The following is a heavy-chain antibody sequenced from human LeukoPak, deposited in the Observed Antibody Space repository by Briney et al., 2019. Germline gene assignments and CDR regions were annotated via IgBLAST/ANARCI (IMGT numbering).Heavy chain of an antibody. CDR1: GYTFTSYY. Sequence: ASVKVSCKASGYTFTSYYMHWVRQAPGQGLEWMGIINPSGGSTSYAQKFQGRVTMTRDMSTSTVYIELSSLRSDDTAVYYCARLPGIAAAGRVVPWGKGTLVTVS. CDR2: INPSGGST. V-gene: IGHV1-46*01. J-gene: IGHJ5*02. CDR3: ARLPGIAAAGRVVP. D-gene: IGHD6-13*01.